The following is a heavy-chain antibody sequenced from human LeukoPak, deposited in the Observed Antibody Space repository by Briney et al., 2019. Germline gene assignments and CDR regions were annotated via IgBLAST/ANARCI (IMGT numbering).Heavy chain of an antibody. J-gene: IGHJ4*02. D-gene: IGHD3-3*01. V-gene: IGHV4-34*01. CDR2: INHSGST. CDR3: ARGGIRLHYDFWSGYSQFDY. CDR1: GGSFSGYY. Sequence: TSETLSLTCAVYGGSFSGYYWSWIRQPPGKGLEWIGEINHSGSTNYNPSLKSRVTISVDTSKNQFSLKLSSVTAADTAVYYCARGGIRLHYDFWSGYSQFDYWGQGTLVTVSS.